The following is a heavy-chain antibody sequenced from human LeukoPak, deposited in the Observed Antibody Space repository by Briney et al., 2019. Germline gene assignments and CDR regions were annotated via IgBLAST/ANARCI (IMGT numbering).Heavy chain of an antibody. D-gene: IGHD6-19*01. J-gene: IGHJ4*02. CDR2: IRQDGNEK. V-gene: IGHV3-7*01. Sequence: GRSLRLSCAASGFTFSNFWMTWVRQAPGKGLEWVANIRQDGNEKYYVDSLKGRFTISRDNAKNSVYLQMSSLRAEDTAVYYCATNSDWRSDYWGQGTLVTVSS. CDR1: GFTFSNFW. CDR3: ATNSDWRSDY.